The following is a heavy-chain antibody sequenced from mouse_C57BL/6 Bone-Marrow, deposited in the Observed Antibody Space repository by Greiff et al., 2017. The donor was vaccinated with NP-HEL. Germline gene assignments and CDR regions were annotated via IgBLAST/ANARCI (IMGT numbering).Heavy chain of an antibody. CDR1: GYTFTSYW. Sequence: VQLQQSGAELAKPGASMKLSCKASGYTFTSYWMHWVKQRPGQGLEWIGYINPSSGYTKYNQKFKDTATLTADKSSSTAYMQLSSLTYEDAAVYYCARSAVVAPGFAYWGQGTLVTVSA. CDR2: INPSSGYT. CDR3: ARSAVVAPGFAY. D-gene: IGHD1-1*01. J-gene: IGHJ3*01. V-gene: IGHV1-7*01.